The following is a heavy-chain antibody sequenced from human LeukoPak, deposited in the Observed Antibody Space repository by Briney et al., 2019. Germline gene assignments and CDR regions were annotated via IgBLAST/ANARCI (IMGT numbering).Heavy chain of an antibody. D-gene: IGHD1-1*01. Sequence: GGSLRLSCAVSGLTFSNSAMSWVRQAPGKGLEWVGRIKSKTDGGTTDYAAPVKGRFTISRDDSKNTLYLQMNSLKTEDTAVYYCTTDRYPQLDTVTYFDYWGQGTLVTVSS. V-gene: IGHV3-15*01. CDR1: GLTFSNSA. J-gene: IGHJ4*02. CDR2: IKSKTDGGTT. CDR3: TTDRYPQLDTVTYFDY.